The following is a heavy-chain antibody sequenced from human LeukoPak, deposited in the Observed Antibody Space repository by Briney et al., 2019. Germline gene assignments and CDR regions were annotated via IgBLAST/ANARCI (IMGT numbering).Heavy chain of an antibody. CDR3: ARAVPVVHPYYYYYMDV. CDR1: GAPISRFY. V-gene: IGHV4-59*01. D-gene: IGHD2-2*01. J-gene: IGHJ6*03. Sequence: SETLSLTCTTSGAPISRFYWSWVRQPPGKGLEWIGYIYYSGSTNYNPSLKSRVTISVDTSKNQFSLKLSSVTAADTAVYYCARAVPVVHPYYYYYMDVWGKGTTVTVSS. CDR2: IYYSGST.